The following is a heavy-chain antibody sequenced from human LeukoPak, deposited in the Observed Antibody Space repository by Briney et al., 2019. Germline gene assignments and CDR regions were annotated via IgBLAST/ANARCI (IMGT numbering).Heavy chain of an antibody. J-gene: IGHJ4*02. Sequence: GGSLRLSXAASGFTFSSYSMNWVRQAPGKGVEWVSSISSSSAYIYYADSLKGRFTISRDNAKNSLYLQMNSLRAEDTAVYYCARGWMYYYDSGSQLYYFDYWGQGTLVTASS. D-gene: IGHD3-10*01. CDR3: ARGWMYYYDSGSQLYYFDY. CDR1: GFTFSSYS. V-gene: IGHV3-21*01. CDR2: ISSSSAYI.